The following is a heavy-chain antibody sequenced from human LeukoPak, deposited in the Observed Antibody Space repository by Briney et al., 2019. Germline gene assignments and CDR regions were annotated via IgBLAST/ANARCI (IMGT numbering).Heavy chain of an antibody. CDR3: ARDGSGYSDPVDY. V-gene: IGHV3-21*01. Sequence: GGALRLSCAASGFTFSSYAMHWVRQAPGKGLEWVSSISSSSSYIYYADSVKGRFTISRDNAKNSLYLQMNSLRAEDTAVYYCARDGSGYSDPVDYWGQGTLVTVSS. CDR1: GFTFSSYA. D-gene: IGHD3-22*01. CDR2: ISSSSSYI. J-gene: IGHJ4*02.